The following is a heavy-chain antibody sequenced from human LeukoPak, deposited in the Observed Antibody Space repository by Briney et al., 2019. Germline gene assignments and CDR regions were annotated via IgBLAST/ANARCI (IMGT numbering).Heavy chain of an antibody. CDR1: GYTLTELS. V-gene: IGHV1-2*02. CDR2: INPNSGGT. J-gene: IGHJ4*02. D-gene: IGHD1-26*01. CDR3: ARDLSGIKGYFDY. Sequence: GASVKVSCKVSGYTLTELSMHWVRQAPGKGLEWMGWINPNSGGTNYAQKFQGRVTMTRDTSISTAYMELSRLRSDDTAVYYCARDLSGIKGYFDYWGQGTLVTVSS.